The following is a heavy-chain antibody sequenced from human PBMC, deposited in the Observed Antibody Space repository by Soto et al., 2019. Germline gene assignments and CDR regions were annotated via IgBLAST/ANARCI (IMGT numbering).Heavy chain of an antibody. CDR3: ATGGLYSSSWYYYYYGMDV. D-gene: IGHD6-13*01. Sequence: ASVKVSCKASGYTFTGYYMHWVRQAPGQGLEWMGWINPNSGGTNYAQKFQGRVTMTRDTSISTAYMELSRLRSDETAVYYCATGGLYSSSWYYYYYGMDVLGKGTMVTVSS. CDR2: INPNSGGT. J-gene: IGHJ6*04. CDR1: GYTFTGYY. V-gene: IGHV1-2*02.